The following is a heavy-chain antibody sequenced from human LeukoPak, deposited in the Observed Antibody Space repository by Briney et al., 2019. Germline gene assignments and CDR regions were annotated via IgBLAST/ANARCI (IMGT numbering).Heavy chain of an antibody. CDR1: GFTFDDYA. CDR2: ISWNSGSI. D-gene: IGHD4-17*01. V-gene: IGHV3-9*01. J-gene: IGHJ1*01. CDR3: ARVDYGDSQYFQH. Sequence: GGSLRLSCAASGFTFDDYAMHWVRQAPGKGLEWVSGISWNSGSIGYADSVKGRFTISRDNAKNSLYLQMNSLRAEDTAVYYCARVDYGDSQYFQHWGQGTLVTVSS.